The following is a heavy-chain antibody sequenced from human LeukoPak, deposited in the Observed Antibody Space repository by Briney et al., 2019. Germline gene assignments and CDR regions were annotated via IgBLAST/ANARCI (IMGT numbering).Heavy chain of an antibody. CDR1: GFTFSSYA. Sequence: GGSLRLSCAASGFTFSSYAMHWVRQAPGKGLEWVAVISYDGSNKYYADSVKGRFTISRDNSKNTLYLQMNSLRAEDTAVYYCARDRAXXSXXXXXGDXXXXGXLVTVS. V-gene: IGHV3-30-3*01. CDR3: ARDRAXXSXXXXXGDX. J-gene: IGHJ4*02. CDR2: ISYDGSNK.